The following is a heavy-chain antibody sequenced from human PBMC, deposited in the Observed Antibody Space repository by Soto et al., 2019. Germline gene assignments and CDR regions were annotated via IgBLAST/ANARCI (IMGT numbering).Heavy chain of an antibody. CDR2: INHSGST. V-gene: IGHV4-34*01. CDR3: AREYGDYGVIDY. Sequence: QVQLQQWGAGLLKPSETLSLTCAVYGGSFSGYYWSWIRQPPGKGLEWIGEINHSGSTNYNPSLKTRVTISVDTSKNPFSLKLSSVTAADTAVYYCAREYGDYGVIDYGGQGTLVTVSS. J-gene: IGHJ4*02. CDR1: GGSFSGYY. D-gene: IGHD4-17*01.